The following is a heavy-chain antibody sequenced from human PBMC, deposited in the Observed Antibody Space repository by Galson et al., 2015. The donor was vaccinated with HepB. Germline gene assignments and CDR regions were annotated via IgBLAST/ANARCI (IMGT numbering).Heavy chain of an antibody. V-gene: IGHV6-1*01. Sequence: CAIVAGSVSSNRSGWNWIMQSPSTRLEWLGRTFYRYKWKNEYAAYLKSRITVNPDTSKNQFSLQLNSVTPEDTAVYYCARADDTGAFDIWGQGTMVTVSS. CDR1: AGSVSSNRSG. D-gene: IGHD3-10*01. J-gene: IGHJ3*02. CDR2: TFYRYKWKN. CDR3: ARADDTGAFDI.